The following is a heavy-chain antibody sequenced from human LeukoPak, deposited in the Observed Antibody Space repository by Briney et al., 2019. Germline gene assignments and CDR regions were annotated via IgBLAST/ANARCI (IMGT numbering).Heavy chain of an antibody. Sequence: GRSLRLSCAAAGFTLSSYAMHWVRQAPGKGLEWVAVISYDGSNKYYADSVKGRFTISRDNSKNTLYLQMNSLRAEDTAAYYCARGGYYYDSSGYFDSWGQGTLVTVSS. CDR2: ISYDGSNK. J-gene: IGHJ4*02. V-gene: IGHV3-30*04. CDR3: ARGGYYYDSSGYFDS. D-gene: IGHD3-22*01. CDR1: GFTLSSYA.